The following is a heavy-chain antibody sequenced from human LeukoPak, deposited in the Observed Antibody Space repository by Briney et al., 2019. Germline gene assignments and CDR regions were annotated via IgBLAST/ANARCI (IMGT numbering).Heavy chain of an antibody. J-gene: IGHJ3*02. Sequence: SETLSLTCTVSGGSISSYYWSWIRQPPGKGLEWIGNIYYSGSTNYNPSLKSRVTISVDTSKNQFSLKLSSVTAADTAVYYCARTPTRAFDIWGQGTMVTVSS. CDR2: IYYSGST. CDR1: GGSISSYY. CDR3: ARTPTRAFDI. V-gene: IGHV4-59*01. D-gene: IGHD5-12*01.